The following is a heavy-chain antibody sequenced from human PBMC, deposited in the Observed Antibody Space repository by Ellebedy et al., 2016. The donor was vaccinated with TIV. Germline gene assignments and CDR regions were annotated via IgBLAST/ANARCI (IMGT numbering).Heavy chain of an antibody. V-gene: IGHV3-74*01. Sequence: GESLKISCAASGFSFSTYWMHWVRQAPGKGLVWVSRINSDGSSTTYADSVKGRFTISRDNAKNTLYLQMNSLRDEDTAVYYCARIISSGAYWGQGTLVTVSS. J-gene: IGHJ4*02. D-gene: IGHD6-19*01. CDR3: ARIISSGAY. CDR2: INSDGSST. CDR1: GFSFSTYW.